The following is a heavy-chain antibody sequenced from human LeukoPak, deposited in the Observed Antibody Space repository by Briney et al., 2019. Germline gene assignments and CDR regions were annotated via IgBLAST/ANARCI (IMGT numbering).Heavy chain of an antibody. CDR2: IWYDGSNK. CDR3: ARDMVLYYDSSGDDAFDI. V-gene: IGHV3-30-3*01. CDR1: GFTFSSYA. J-gene: IGHJ3*02. D-gene: IGHD3-22*01. Sequence: GGSLRLSCAASGFTFSSYAMHWVRQAPGKGLEWVAVIWYDGSNKYYADSVKGRFTISRDNSKNTLYLQMYSLRAEDTAVYYCARDMVLYYDSSGDDAFDIWGQGTMVTVSS.